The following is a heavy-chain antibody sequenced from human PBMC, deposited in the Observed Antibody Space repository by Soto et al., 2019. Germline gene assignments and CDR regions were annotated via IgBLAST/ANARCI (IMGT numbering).Heavy chain of an antibody. J-gene: IGHJ6*02. CDR3: TRDYGDYRRPYYYYGMDV. V-gene: IGHV3-73*01. D-gene: IGHD4-17*01. CDR1: GFTFSGSA. Sequence: GGSLRLSCAASGFTFSGSAMHWVRQASGKGLEWVGRIRGKANSYATAYAASVKGRFTISRDDSKNTAYLQMNSLKTEDTAVYYCTRDYGDYRRPYYYYGMDVWGQGTTVTVSS. CDR2: IRGKANSYAT.